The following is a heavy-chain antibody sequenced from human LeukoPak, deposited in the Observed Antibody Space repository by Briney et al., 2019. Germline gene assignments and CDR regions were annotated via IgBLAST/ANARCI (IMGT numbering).Heavy chain of an antibody. CDR1: GGSVSSGSYY. V-gene: IGHV4-61*01. CDR3: ARERVVPAARKKYYYYGMDV. CDR2: IYYSGST. J-gene: IGHJ6*02. D-gene: IGHD2-2*01. Sequence: SETLSLTCTVSGGSVSSGSYYWSWIRQPPGTGLEWIGYIYYSGSTNYNPSLKSRVTISVDTSKNQFSLKLSSVTAADTAVYYCARERVVPAARKKYYYYGMDVWGQGTTVTVSS.